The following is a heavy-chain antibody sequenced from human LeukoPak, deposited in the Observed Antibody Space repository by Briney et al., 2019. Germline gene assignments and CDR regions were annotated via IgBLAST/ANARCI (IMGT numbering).Heavy chain of an antibody. CDR2: ITSKSDGGTI. CDR3: IPIRDIDFDS. V-gene: IGHV3-15*01. Sequence: GGSLRLSRATSGFTFINAWMTWVRQAPGKGLEWVGRITSKSDGGTIDYAAPVKGRFTISRDDSKNTLYLQMNSLRTDDTAVYYCIPIRDIDFDSWGQGTLVTVSS. J-gene: IGHJ4*02. CDR1: GFTFINAW. D-gene: IGHD4-17*01.